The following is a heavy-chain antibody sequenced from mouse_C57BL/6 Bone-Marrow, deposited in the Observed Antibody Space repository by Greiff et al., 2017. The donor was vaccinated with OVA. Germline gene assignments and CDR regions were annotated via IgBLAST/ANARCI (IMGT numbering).Heavy chain of an antibody. J-gene: IGHJ1*03. CDR3: ARPPHYYGSSHWYFDV. Sequence: VQLQQSGAELVRPGTSVKMSCKASGYTFTNYWIGWAKQRPGHGLEWIGDIYPGGGYTNYNEKFKGKATLTADKSSSTAYMQLSSLTSEDSAVYYCARPPHYYGSSHWYFDVWGTGTTVTVSS. CDR1: GYTFTNYW. CDR2: IYPGGGYT. D-gene: IGHD1-1*01. V-gene: IGHV1-63*01.